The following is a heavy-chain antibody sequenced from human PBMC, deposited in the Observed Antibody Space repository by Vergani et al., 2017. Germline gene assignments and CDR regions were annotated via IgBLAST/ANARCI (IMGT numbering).Heavy chain of an antibody. J-gene: IGHJ3*02. Sequence: EVQMLESGGNLVQPGGSLRLSCAASGFTFSSYAMSWVRQAPGKGLEWVSGISGSGDSTYYADSVKGRFTTTRDNSKNTLYLQMNSLRAEDTAVYYCAKVSSDFWSGQGAFDIWGQGTMVTVSS. D-gene: IGHD3-3*01. CDR1: GFTFSSYA. CDR3: AKVSSDFWSGQGAFDI. CDR2: ISGSGDST. V-gene: IGHV3-23*01.